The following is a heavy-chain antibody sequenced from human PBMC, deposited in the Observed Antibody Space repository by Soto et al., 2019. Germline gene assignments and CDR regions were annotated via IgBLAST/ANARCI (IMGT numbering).Heavy chain of an antibody. J-gene: IGHJ3*02. CDR2: IIPIFGTA. Sequence: SVKVSCKASGGTFSSYAISWVRQAPGQGLEWMGGIIPIFGTANYAQKFQGRVTITADESTSTAYMELSSLRSEDTAVYYCARETYYYDSSGYYLPFDIWGQGTMVTVSS. CDR3: ARETYYYDSSGYYLPFDI. D-gene: IGHD3-22*01. CDR1: GGTFSSYA. V-gene: IGHV1-69*13.